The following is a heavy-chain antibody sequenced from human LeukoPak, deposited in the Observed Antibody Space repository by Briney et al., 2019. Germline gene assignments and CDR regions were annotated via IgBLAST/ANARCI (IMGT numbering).Heavy chain of an antibody. CDR3: ARGGIAVAAD. J-gene: IGHJ4*02. CDR1: GFTFSSYA. D-gene: IGHD6-19*01. V-gene: IGHV3-64*01. Sequence: GGSLRLSCAASGFTFSSYAMHWVRQAPGKGLEYVSAISSNGGSTYYANSVKGRFTISRDSSKNTLYLQMGSLRAEDMAVYYCARGGIAVAADWGQGTLVTVSS. CDR2: ISSNGGST.